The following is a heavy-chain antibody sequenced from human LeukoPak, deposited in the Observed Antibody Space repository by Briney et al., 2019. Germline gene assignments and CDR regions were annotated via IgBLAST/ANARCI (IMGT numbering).Heavy chain of an antibody. V-gene: IGHV1-8*03. D-gene: IGHD6-13*01. Sequence: ASVKVSCKASGYTFTSYDINWVRQATGQGLEWMGWMNPNSGNTDYAQKFQGRVTITRNTSISTAYMELSSLRSEDTALYYGARGRYSSSWFNNWFDPWGQGTLVTVSS. CDR1: GYTFTSYD. J-gene: IGHJ5*02. CDR3: ARGRYSSSWFNNWFDP. CDR2: MNPNSGNT.